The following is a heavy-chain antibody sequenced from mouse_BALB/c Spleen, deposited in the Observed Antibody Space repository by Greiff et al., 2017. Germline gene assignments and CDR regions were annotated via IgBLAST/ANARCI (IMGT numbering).Heavy chain of an antibody. CDR3: ARGWGNYGRSAMDY. CDR1: GFTFSSYA. D-gene: IGHD2-1*01. V-gene: IGHV5-9-4*01. CDR2: ISSGGSYT. Sequence: EVHLVESGGGLVKPGGSLKLSCAASGFTFSSYAMSWVRQSPEKRLEWVAEISSGGSYTYYPDTVTGRFTISRDNAKNTLYLEMSSLRSEDTAMYYCARGWGNYGRSAMDYWGQGTSVTVSS. J-gene: IGHJ4*01.